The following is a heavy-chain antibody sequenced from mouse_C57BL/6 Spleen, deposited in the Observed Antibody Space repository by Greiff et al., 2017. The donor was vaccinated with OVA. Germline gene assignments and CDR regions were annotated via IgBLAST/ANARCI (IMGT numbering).Heavy chain of an antibody. CDR3: AKLIRGYFDV. Sequence: LVESGAELVKPGASVKLSCKASGYTFTTYPIEWMKQNHGKSLEWIGNFHPYNDDTKYNEKFKGKATLTVEKSSSTVYLELSRLTSDDSAVYYCAKLIRGYFDVWGTGTTVTVSA. D-gene: IGHD2-12*01. CDR1: GYTFTTYP. V-gene: IGHV1-47*01. CDR2: FHPYNDDT. J-gene: IGHJ1*03.